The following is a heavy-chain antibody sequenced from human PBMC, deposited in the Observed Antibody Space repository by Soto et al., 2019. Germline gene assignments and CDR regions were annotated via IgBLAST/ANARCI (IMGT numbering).Heavy chain of an antibody. CDR1: GFTFSSYG. D-gene: IGHD3-10*01. J-gene: IGHJ5*02. CDR3: AKGRFAICFDP. CDR2: ISYDGSNK. V-gene: IGHV3-30*18. Sequence: PGGSLRLSCAASGFTFSSYGMHWVRQAPGKGLEWVAVISYDGSNKYYADSVKGRFTISRDNSKNTLYLQMNSLRAEDTAVYYCAKGRFAICFDPWGQGTLVTVSS.